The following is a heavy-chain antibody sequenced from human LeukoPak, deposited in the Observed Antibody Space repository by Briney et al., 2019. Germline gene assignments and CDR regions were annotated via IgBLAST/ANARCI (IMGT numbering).Heavy chain of an antibody. V-gene: IGHV3-23*01. J-gene: IGHJ4*02. CDR1: RHSFDRYA. CDR2: INGGGDIT. D-gene: IGHD6-13*01. CDR3: AKRYGDSTGWFFDF. Sequence: PGGSLRLSCEGSRHSFDRYAMTWVRQAPGKGLEWVSSINGGGDITYYAESVKGRFTVSRDNSKNTLFLQMNSLRAEDTAVFYCAKRYGDSTGWFFDFWGQGSLVTVSS.